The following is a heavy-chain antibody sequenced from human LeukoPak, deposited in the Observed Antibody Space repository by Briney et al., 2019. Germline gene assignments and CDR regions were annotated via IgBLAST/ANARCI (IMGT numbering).Heavy chain of an antibody. Sequence: GASVKVSCKASGYTFTSYGISWVRQAPGQGLEWMGGIIPIFGTANYAQKFQGRVTITTDESTSTAYMELSSLRSEDTAVYYCARDSKGFSEVLDVWGKGTTVTVSS. J-gene: IGHJ6*04. D-gene: IGHD3-3*01. V-gene: IGHV1-69*05. CDR3: ARDSKGFSEVLDV. CDR2: IIPIFGTA. CDR1: GYTFTSYG.